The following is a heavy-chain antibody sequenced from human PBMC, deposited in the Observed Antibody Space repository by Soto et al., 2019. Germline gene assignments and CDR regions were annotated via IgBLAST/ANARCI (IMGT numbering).Heavy chain of an antibody. CDR3: VLSAAIGGVVYPTIFDF. CDR2: ISPYNGNT. V-gene: IGHV1-18*01. CDR1: RYTFTSYG. Sequence: GASVKVSCKASRYTFTSYGITSLRQAPRQGLEWMGWISPYNGNTNYAQKLQGRVTMTTDTSTSTAYMELRSLRYDDTAVYYCVLSAAIGGVVYPTIFDFWGKGTLVTVSS. D-gene: IGHD3-3*01. J-gene: IGHJ4*02.